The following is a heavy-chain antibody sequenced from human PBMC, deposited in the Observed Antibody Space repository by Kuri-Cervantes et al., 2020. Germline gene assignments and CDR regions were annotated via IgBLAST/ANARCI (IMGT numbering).Heavy chain of an antibody. V-gene: IGHV3-7*01. CDR3: ARAGAINTVDF. CDR2: INQDGSET. J-gene: IGHJ4*02. CDR1: GFSFSSYG. Sequence: GESLKISCAASGFSFSSYGMSWVRQAPGKGLEWVANINQDGSETYYVDSVKGRFTISRDNAKNSLFLQVTSLTAEDTAIYYCARAGAINTVDFWGRGTLVTVSS. D-gene: IGHD5-24*01.